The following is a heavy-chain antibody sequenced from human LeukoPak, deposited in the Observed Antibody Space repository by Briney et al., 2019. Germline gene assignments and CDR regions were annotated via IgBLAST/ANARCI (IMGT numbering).Heavy chain of an antibody. D-gene: IGHD3-10*01. CDR2: IRYDGSNK. V-gene: IGHV3-30*02. Sequence: PGGSLRLSCAASGFTFSSYDMTWVRQAPGKGLEWVAFIRYDGSNKYYADSVKGRFTISRDNSKNTLYLQMNSLRTEDTTVYYCARSYRRGAITMLRGVANRGAFDIWGQGTMVTVSS. J-gene: IGHJ3*02. CDR1: GFTFSSYD. CDR3: ARSYRRGAITMLRGVANRGAFDI.